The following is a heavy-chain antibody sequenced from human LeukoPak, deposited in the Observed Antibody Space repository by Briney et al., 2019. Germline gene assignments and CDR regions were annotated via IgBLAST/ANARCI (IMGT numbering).Heavy chain of an antibody. V-gene: IGHV3-23*01. D-gene: IGHD3-10*01. CDR3: AKTRGSYDFYGMDV. J-gene: IGHJ6*02. Sequence: GGSLRLSCAASGFSFSSNGIHWVRQAPGKGLEWVSAISGGGDRTYYADSVKGRFTISRDNSKNTLYLQMNSLRAEDSAVYYCAKTRGSYDFYGMDVWGQGTTVIVSS. CDR1: GFSFSSNG. CDR2: ISGGGDRT.